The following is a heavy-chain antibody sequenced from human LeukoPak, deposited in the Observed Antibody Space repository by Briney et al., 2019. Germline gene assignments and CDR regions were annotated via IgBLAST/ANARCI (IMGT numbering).Heavy chain of an antibody. J-gene: IGHJ3*02. Sequence: GGSLRLSCAASGFTFSSYAMSWVRQAPGKGLECISGFSGSGGSTYYADSVKGRFTISRDNSKNTLYLQMNSLRAEDTAVYYCASRDYYDSSGYSDAFDIWGQGTMVTVSS. V-gene: IGHV3-23*01. CDR3: ASRDYYDSSGYSDAFDI. D-gene: IGHD3-22*01. CDR1: GFTFSSYA. CDR2: FSGSGGST.